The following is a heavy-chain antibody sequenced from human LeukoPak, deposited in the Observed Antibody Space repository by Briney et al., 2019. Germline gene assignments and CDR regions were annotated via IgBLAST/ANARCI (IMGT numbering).Heavy chain of an antibody. D-gene: IGHD6-19*01. CDR3: ASKWLGEDAFDI. J-gene: IGHJ3*02. V-gene: IGHV4-39*07. CDR1: GGSISSSSYY. Sequence: SETLSLTCTVSGGSISSSSYYWGWIRQPPGKGLEWIGSIYYSGSTYYNPSLKSRVTISVDTSKNQFSLKLSSVTAADTAVYYCASKWLGEDAFDIWGQGTMVTVSS. CDR2: IYYSGST.